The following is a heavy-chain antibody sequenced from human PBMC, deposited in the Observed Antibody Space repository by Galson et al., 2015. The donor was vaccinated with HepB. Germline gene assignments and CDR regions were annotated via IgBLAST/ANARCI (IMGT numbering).Heavy chain of an antibody. CDR1: GFTFSSYA. J-gene: IGHJ4*02. Sequence: SLRLSCAASGFTFSSYAMNWVRQAPGKGLEWVSFISGSDGSTYYADSVKGRFTISRDNSKNTLYLQMNSLRAEDTAVYYCAKDLLMDSSGYSYKEYFDYWGQGTLVTVSS. CDR3: AKDLLMDSSGYSYKEYFDY. CDR2: ISGSDGST. V-gene: IGHV3-23*01. D-gene: IGHD3-22*01.